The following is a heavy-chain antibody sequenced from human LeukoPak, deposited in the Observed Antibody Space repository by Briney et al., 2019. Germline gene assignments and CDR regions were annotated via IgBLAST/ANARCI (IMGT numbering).Heavy chain of an antibody. D-gene: IGHD5-18*01. Sequence: GGSLRLSCAASGFTFSSYSMNWVRQAPGKGLEWVSYISSSGSTIYYADSVKGRFTISRDNAKNSLYLQMNSLRAEDTAVYYCARARDGYSYGYDAFDIWGQGTMVTVSS. CDR2: ISSSGSTI. V-gene: IGHV3-48*01. CDR3: ARARDGYSYGYDAFDI. J-gene: IGHJ3*02. CDR1: GFTFSSYS.